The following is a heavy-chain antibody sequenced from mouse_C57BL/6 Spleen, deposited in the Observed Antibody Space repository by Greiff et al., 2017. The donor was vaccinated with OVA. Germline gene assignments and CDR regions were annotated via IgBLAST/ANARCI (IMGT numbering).Heavy chain of an antibody. Sequence: EVKLVESGGDLVKPGGSLKLSCAASGFTFSSYGMSWVRQTPDKRLEWVATISSGGSYTYYPDSVKGRFTISRDNAKNTLYLQMSSLKSEDTAMYYCARQDLDYWGQGTTLTVSS. J-gene: IGHJ2*01. CDR3: ARQDLDY. CDR2: ISSGGSYT. V-gene: IGHV5-6*01. CDR1: GFTFSSYG.